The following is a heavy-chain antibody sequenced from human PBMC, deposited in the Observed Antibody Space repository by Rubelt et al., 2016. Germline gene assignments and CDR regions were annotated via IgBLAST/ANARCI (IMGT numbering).Heavy chain of an antibody. J-gene: IGHJ1*01. CDR2: IYSGGGT. D-gene: IGHD4-17*01. Sequence: WARQAPGKGLEWVSVIYSGGGTYYADSVKGRFTISRDNSKNTLYLQMNSLRAEDTAVYYCARGSGDLTPAEYFQHWGQGTLVTVSS. CDR3: ARGSGDLTPAEYFQH. V-gene: IGHV3-53*01.